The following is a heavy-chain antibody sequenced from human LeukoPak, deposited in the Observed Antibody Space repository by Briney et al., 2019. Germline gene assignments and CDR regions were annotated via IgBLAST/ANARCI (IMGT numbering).Heavy chain of an antibody. D-gene: IGHD3-3*01. CDR1: GFTFSGSA. Sequence: PGGSLRLSCAASGFTFSGSAMHWVRQASGKGLEWVGRIRSKANSYATAYAASVKGRFTISRDDSKNTAYLQMNSLKTEDTAVYYCTRHARDFWSGLDLFDYWGQGTLVTVSS. J-gene: IGHJ4*02. V-gene: IGHV3-73*01. CDR3: TRHARDFWSGLDLFDY. CDR2: IRSKANSYAT.